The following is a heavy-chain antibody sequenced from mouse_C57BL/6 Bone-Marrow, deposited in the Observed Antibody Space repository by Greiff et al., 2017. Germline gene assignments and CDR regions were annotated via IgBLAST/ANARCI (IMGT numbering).Heavy chain of an antibody. Sequence: QVQLKQPGAELVKPGASVKLSCKASGYTFTSYWMHWVKQRPGQGLEWIGMIHPNSGSTNYNEKFKSKATLTVDKSSSTAYMQLSSLTSEDSAVYYCARSPSIDYYVSWAWFAYWGQGTLVTVSA. J-gene: IGHJ3*01. V-gene: IGHV1-64*01. D-gene: IGHD1-1*01. CDR2: IHPNSGST. CDR1: GYTFTSYW. CDR3: ARSPSIDYYVSWAWFAY.